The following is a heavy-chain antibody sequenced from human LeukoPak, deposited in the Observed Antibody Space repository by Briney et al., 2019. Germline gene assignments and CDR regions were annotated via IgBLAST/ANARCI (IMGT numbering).Heavy chain of an antibody. V-gene: IGHV4-39*01. CDR2: IYYSGST. CDR1: GGSISSSSYY. Sequence: PSETLSLTCTVSGGSISSSSYYWGWIRQPPGKGLEWIGGIYYSGSTYYNPSLKSRVIISVDTSKNQFSLKLSSVTAADTAVYYCARFPGISVAGTFLGDYWGQGTLVTVSS. J-gene: IGHJ4*02. D-gene: IGHD6-19*01. CDR3: ARFPGISVAGTFLGDY.